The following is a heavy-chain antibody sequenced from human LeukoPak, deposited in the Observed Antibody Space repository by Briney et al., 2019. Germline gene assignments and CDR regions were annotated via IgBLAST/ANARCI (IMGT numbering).Heavy chain of an antibody. J-gene: IGHJ4*02. V-gene: IGHV1-69*13. D-gene: IGHD4-17*01. CDR2: IIPIFGTA. Sequence: SVKVSCKASGGTFSSYAISWVRQAPGQGLEWXXXIIPIFGTANYAQKFQGRVTITADESTSTAYMELSSLRSEDTAVYYRARGAAEMTTVTNFDYWGQGTLVTVSS. CDR3: ARGAAEMTTVTNFDY. CDR1: GGTFSSYA.